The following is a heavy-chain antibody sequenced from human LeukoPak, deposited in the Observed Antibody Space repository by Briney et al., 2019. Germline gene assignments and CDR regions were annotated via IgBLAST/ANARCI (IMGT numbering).Heavy chain of an antibody. CDR1: GFTFSSYA. CDR2: ISNGGGST. CDR3: ARPYYDIWSAYVY. V-gene: IGHV3-64*01. Sequence: QSGGSLRLSCAASGFTFSSYAMHWVRQAPGKGLEYVSAISNGGGSTHYANSVKGRFTISRVNSKNTLYLQMGSLRAEDMAVYYCARPYYDIWSAYVYWGQGTLVTVSS. D-gene: IGHD3-3*01. J-gene: IGHJ4*02.